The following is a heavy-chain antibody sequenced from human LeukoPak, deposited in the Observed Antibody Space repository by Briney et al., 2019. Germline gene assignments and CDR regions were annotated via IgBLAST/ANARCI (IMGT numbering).Heavy chain of an antibody. CDR2: IYSGGAT. Sequence: TGGSLRLSCAASGITVSTNYMSWVRRAPGKGLEWVSIIYSGGATFYADSVKGRFTISRENSKNTLWLQMNSLRAEDTAVYYCARLHYDVLTGPFDYWGQGTLVTVSS. CDR3: ARLHYDVLTGPFDY. D-gene: IGHD3-9*01. J-gene: IGHJ4*02. V-gene: IGHV3-66*04. CDR1: GITVSTNY.